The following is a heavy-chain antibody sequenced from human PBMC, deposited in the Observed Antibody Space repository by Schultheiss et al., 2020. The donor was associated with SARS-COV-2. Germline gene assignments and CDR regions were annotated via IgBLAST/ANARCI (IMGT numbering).Heavy chain of an antibody. CDR1: GYTFTGYY. CDR3: ASCGRGY. Sequence: SVKVSCKASGYTFTGYYMHWVRQAPGQGLEWMGGIIPIFATPNYAQKFQDRVTIIADESTSTTYMELSSLRSEDTAVYYCASCGRGYWGQGTLVTVSS. CDR2: IIPIFATP. J-gene: IGHJ4*02. V-gene: IGHV1-69*13. D-gene: IGHD2-21*01.